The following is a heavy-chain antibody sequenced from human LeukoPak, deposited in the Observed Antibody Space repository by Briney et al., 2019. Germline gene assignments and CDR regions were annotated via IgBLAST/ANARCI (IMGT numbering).Heavy chain of an antibody. Sequence: PSGTLSLTCAVSGGSISSSNWWSWVRQPPGKGLEWIGEIYHSGSTNYNPSLKSRVTISVDKSKNQFSLRLSSVTAADTALYYCAREAYNWNIDVFDIWGQGTMVTVSS. CDR2: IYHSGST. J-gene: IGHJ3*02. CDR3: AREAYNWNIDVFDI. D-gene: IGHD1-20*01. V-gene: IGHV4-4*02. CDR1: GGSISSSNW.